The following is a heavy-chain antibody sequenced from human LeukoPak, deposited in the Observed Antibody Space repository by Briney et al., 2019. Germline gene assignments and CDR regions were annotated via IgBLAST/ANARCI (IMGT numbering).Heavy chain of an antibody. D-gene: IGHD2-15*01. CDR1: GFTFDDYG. CDR3: ARYISWWDV. V-gene: IGHV3-20*04. J-gene: IGHJ6*04. CDR2: IDWNGGST. Sequence: AGGSLRLSRATSGFTFDDYGMSWVRQAPGKGLEWVSGIDWNGGSTGYADSVKGRFTISRDNAKNSLYLQMNSLRAEDTAVYYCARYISWWDVWGKGTTVTISS.